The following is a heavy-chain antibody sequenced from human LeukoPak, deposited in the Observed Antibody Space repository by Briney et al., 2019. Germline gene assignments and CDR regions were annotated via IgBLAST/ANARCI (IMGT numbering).Heavy chain of an antibody. J-gene: IGHJ4*02. Sequence: PSETLSLTCAVYGGSFSGYYWSWIRQPPGKRLEWIGEINHSGSTNYNPSLKSRVTISVDTSKNQFSLKLSSVTAADTAVYYCASPSPDSSGYYNYWGQGTLVTVSS. CDR1: GGSFSGYY. V-gene: IGHV4-34*01. CDR3: ASPSPDSSGYYNY. CDR2: INHSGST. D-gene: IGHD3-22*01.